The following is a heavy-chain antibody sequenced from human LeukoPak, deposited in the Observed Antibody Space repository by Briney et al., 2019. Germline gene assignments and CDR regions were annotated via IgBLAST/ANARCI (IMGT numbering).Heavy chain of an antibody. D-gene: IGHD6-19*01. CDR1: GGTFSSYA. J-gene: IGHJ3*02. Sequence: SVKVSCKASGGTFSSYAISWVRQAPGQGLEWMGRIIPILGIANYAQKFQGRVTITADKSTSTAYMELSSLRSEDTAVYYCARSLSSGWESAFDIWGQGTMVTVSS. CDR3: ARSLSSGWESAFDI. V-gene: IGHV1-69*04. CDR2: IIPILGIA.